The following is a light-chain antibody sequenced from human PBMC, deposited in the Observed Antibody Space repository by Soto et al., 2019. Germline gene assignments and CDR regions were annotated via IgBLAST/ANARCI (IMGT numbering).Light chain of an antibody. CDR2: EGS. CDR3: CSYAGSSNL. V-gene: IGLV2-23*01. Sequence: QSVLTQPASVAGSPGQSITISCTGTSSDGGSYNLVSWYQQHPGKAPKLMIYEGSKRPSGVSNRFSGSKSGNTASLTISGLQAEDEADYYCCSYAGSSNLFGGGTKLT. CDR1: SSDGGSYNL. J-gene: IGLJ2*01.